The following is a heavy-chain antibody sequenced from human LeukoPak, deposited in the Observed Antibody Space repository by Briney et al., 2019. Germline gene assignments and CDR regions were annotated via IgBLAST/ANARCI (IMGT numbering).Heavy chain of an antibody. J-gene: IGHJ5*02. CDR1: GGSISSYY. Sequence: SETLSLTCTVSGGSISSYYWSWIRQPAGKGLEWIGRIYTSGSTNYNPSLKSRVTISVDTSKNQFSLKLSSVTAADTAVYYCARELGCSSTSCPAWFDPWGQGTLVTVSS. CDR2: IYTSGST. D-gene: IGHD2-2*01. V-gene: IGHV4-4*07. CDR3: ARELGCSSTSCPAWFDP.